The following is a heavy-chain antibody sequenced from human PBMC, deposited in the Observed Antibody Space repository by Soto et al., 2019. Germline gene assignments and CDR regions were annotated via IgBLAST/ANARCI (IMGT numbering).Heavy chain of an antibody. D-gene: IGHD4-17*01. J-gene: IGHJ2*01. CDR3: AKEPMTAVTTRYFDL. CDR2: ISWNSGTI. CDR1: GFTFDDYA. V-gene: IGHV3-9*01. Sequence: EVQLVESGGGLAQPGRSLRLSCAASGFTFDDYAMHWVRQAPGKGLEWVSGISWNSGTIAYADSVKGRFTISRDNAKNSLYLQMNSLRVEDTALYYCAKEPMTAVTTRYFDLWGRGTLVTVSS.